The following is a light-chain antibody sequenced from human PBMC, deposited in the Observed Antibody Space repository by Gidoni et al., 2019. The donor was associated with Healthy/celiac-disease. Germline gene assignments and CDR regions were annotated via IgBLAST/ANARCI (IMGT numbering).Light chain of an antibody. Sequence: DIQVTQAPSSLSASVGDRVTIPCRASQSISSYFNWYQQKPGKAPKLLIYAASSLQSGVPSRFSGSGSGTDFTLSISSLQPEDFATYYCQQSYSTPKTFGQGTKVEIK. CDR2: AAS. CDR3: QQSYSTPKT. CDR1: QSISSY. V-gene: IGKV1-39*01. J-gene: IGKJ1*01.